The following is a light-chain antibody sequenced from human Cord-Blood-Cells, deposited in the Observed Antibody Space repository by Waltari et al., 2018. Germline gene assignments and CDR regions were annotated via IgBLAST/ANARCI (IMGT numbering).Light chain of an antibody. Sequence: QSALTQPASVSGSPGQSITISCTGTSSDVGSYNLVSWYQQHPGKDPKLMMYEGSKRPSGVSKRFSGSKSGNTASLTLSWLQSEDEADYYCCSYAGSSTYVFGTATKVTVL. J-gene: IGLJ1*01. CDR1: SSDVGSYNL. V-gene: IGLV2-23*01. CDR3: CSYAGSSTYV. CDR2: EGS.